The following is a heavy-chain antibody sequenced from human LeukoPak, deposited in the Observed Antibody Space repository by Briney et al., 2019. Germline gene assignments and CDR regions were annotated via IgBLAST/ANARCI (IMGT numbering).Heavy chain of an antibody. CDR2: IRYDGSNK. J-gene: IGHJ5*02. D-gene: IGHD2-2*01. CDR1: GFTFSSYG. Sequence: GGSLRLSCAASGFTFSSYGMHWVRQAPGKGLEWMAFIRYDGSNKYYADSVKGRFTISRDNSKNTLYLQMNSLRAEDTAVYYCAKPDIVVVPAAIVSWGQGTLVTVSS. V-gene: IGHV3-30*02. CDR3: AKPDIVVVPAAIVS.